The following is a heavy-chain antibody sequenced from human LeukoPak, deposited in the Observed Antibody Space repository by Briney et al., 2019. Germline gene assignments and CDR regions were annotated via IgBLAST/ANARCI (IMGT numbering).Heavy chain of an antibody. Sequence: GGSLRLSCAASGFTFSDFEMNWVRQAPGKRLEWVSYINTRGTVIYYADSVKGRFIISRDNAKNSLYLQMNSLRADDTAVYYCARDREMSDSYVYDAFDIWGQGTMVTVSS. CDR3: ARDREMSDSYVYDAFDI. CDR2: INTRGTVI. D-gene: IGHD5-18*01. CDR1: GFTFSDFE. V-gene: IGHV3-48*03. J-gene: IGHJ3*02.